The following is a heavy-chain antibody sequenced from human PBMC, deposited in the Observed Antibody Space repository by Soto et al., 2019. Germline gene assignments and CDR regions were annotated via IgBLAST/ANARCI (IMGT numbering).Heavy chain of an antibody. Sequence: GASLKVSCKSSGYTFTSYGISWVRQAPGQGLEWMGWISAYNGNTNYAQKLQGRVTMTTDTSTSTAYMELRSLRSDDTAVYYCASRQKTSWGIEFDYWGQGTLVTVS. V-gene: IGHV1-18*04. D-gene: IGHD2-2*01. CDR1: GYTFTSYG. CDR3: ASRQKTSWGIEFDY. J-gene: IGHJ4*02. CDR2: ISAYNGNT.